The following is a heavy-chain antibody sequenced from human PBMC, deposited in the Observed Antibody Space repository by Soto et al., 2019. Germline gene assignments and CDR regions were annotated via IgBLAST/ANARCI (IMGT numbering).Heavy chain of an antibody. D-gene: IGHD3-10*01. Sequence: SLCVICSLSRGSVTVGGHSVRWIRQLPGKGLEWIGYIYHTGSTFYNPSLKSRVTISLDTSRSQFSLKLTSVTAADTAMYYCEGSPASSMFDYWGQGSMVTFSS. V-gene: IGHV4-31*03. CDR1: RGSVTVGGHS. J-gene: IGHJ4*02. CDR2: IYHTGST. CDR3: EGSPASSMFDY.